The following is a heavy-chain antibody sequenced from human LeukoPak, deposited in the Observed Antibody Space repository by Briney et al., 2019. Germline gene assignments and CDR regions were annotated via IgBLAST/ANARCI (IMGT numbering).Heavy chain of an antibody. CDR2: INSDGSST. D-gene: IGHD3-9*01. Sequence: PRGSLCPSSAASGFTFSSYWMHWVRQAPGKGLVWVSSINSDGSSTRYADSVKGRFTISRDNAKNTLYLQMNSLRAEDTAMYYCGRKYDILGWGQGTLVTVSS. J-gene: IGHJ4*02. CDR3: GRKYDILG. V-gene: IGHV3-74*01. CDR1: GFTFSSYW.